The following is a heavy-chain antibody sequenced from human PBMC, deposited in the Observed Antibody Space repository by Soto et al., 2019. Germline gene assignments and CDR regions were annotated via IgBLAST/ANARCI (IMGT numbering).Heavy chain of an antibody. D-gene: IGHD2-15*01. CDR2: ISYDGSNK. CDR1: GFTFSSYG. J-gene: IGHJ4*02. Sequence: GGSLRLSCAASGFTFSSYGMHWVRQAPGKGLEWVAVISYDGSNKYYADSVKGRFTISRDNSKNTLYLQMNSLRAEDTAVYYCAKGEVVAATRMLIDYWGQGTLVTVSS. CDR3: AKGEVVAATRMLIDY. V-gene: IGHV3-30*18.